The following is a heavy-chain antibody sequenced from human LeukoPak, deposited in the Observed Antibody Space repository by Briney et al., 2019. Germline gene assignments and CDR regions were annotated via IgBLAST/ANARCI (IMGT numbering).Heavy chain of an antibody. V-gene: IGHV3-23*01. Sequence: GGSLRLSCAASGFTFSSYAMGWVRQAPGKGLEWVLAISGSGGSTYYADSVKGRFTISRDNSKNTLYLQMNSLRAEDTAVYYCAKGRTYCSSTSCPLGYFDYWGQGTLVTVSS. CDR2: ISGSGGST. D-gene: IGHD2-2*01. CDR3: AKGRTYCSSTSCPLGYFDY. CDR1: GFTFSSYA. J-gene: IGHJ4*02.